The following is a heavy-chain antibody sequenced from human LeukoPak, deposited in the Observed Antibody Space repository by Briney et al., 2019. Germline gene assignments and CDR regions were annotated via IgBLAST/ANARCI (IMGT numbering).Heavy chain of an antibody. CDR2: ISSSSSYI. CDR3: ARAPAAGTDFDY. Sequence: PGGSLRLSCAASGFTFSSYSMNWVRQAPGKGLEWVSSISSSSSYIYYADSVKGRFTISRDNAKNSLYLQMNSLRAEDTAVYYCARAPAAGTDFDYWGQGTLVTVSS. V-gene: IGHV3-21*01. CDR1: GFTFSSYS. D-gene: IGHD6-13*01. J-gene: IGHJ4*02.